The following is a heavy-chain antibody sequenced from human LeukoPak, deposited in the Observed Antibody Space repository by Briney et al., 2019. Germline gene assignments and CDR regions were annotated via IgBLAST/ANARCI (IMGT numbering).Heavy chain of an antibody. Sequence: GGSLRLSCAASGFTFSSYGMHWVRQAPGKGLEWVAVIWYDGSNKYYADSVRGRFTISRDNSKNTLYLQMNSLRAEDTAVYYCARDLYGDTAIDYWGQGTLVTVSS. CDR2: IWYDGSNK. CDR1: GFTFSSYG. J-gene: IGHJ4*02. CDR3: ARDLYGDTAIDY. D-gene: IGHD4-17*01. V-gene: IGHV3-33*01.